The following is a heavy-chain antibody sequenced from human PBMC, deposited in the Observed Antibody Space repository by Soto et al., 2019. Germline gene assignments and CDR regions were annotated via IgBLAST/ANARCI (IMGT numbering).Heavy chain of an antibody. D-gene: IGHD6-13*01. CDR2: ITWNSGYI. CDR3: AKALYGSSSSPIDY. Sequence: EVQLVESGGGLVQPGRSLRLSCAASGFTFDDYAMHWVRQAPGKGLEWVSYITWNSGYIGYADSVKGRFTISRDNASNSLYLQMNSLKPEDTAFYYCAKALYGSSSSPIDYWGQGTLVTVSS. J-gene: IGHJ4*02. CDR1: GFTFDDYA. V-gene: IGHV3-9*01.